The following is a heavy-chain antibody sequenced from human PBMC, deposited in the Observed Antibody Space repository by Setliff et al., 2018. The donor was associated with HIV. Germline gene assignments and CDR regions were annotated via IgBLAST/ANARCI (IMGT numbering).Heavy chain of an antibody. J-gene: IGHJ3*01. Sequence: GASVKVSCKASGGSFRNYAINWVRQAPGQGLEWMGGIIPLLGTPNYAHKFQGRVTITADKYSSTVYMELSSLRSEDSAVFYCAGDRSGIAVAAPDAFDVWGQGTMVTVS. D-gene: IGHD6-19*01. V-gene: IGHV1-69*06. CDR2: IIPLLGTP. CDR1: GGSFRNYA. CDR3: AGDRSGIAVAAPDAFDV.